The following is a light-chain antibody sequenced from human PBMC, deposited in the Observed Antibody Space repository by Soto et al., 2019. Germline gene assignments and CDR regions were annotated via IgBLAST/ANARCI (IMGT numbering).Light chain of an antibody. J-gene: IGKJ1*01. CDR3: QQSYNTPWT. CDR1: QGISSY. CDR2: AAS. V-gene: IGKV1-39*01. Sequence: IQMTQSPSSLSASVGDRVTITCRASQGISSYLAWYQQKPGKAPKLLIYAASSLQSAVPSRFSGSGSGTEFTLTISSLQPEDFATYHCQQSYNTPWTFGQGTKVDIK.